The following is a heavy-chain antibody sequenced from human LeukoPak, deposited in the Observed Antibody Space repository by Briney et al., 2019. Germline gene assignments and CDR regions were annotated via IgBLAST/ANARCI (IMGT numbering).Heavy chain of an antibody. CDR3: ARGSMSTPAYAFDI. D-gene: IGHD5/OR15-5a*01. Sequence: GGSLRLSCAASGFTFSSYSMNWVRQAPGKGLEWVSSISSSSSYIYYADSVKGRFTISRDNAKNSLYLQMNSLRAEDTAVYYCARGSMSTPAYAFDIWGQGTMVTVSS. J-gene: IGHJ3*02. CDR1: GFTFSSYS. V-gene: IGHV3-21*01. CDR2: ISSSSSYI.